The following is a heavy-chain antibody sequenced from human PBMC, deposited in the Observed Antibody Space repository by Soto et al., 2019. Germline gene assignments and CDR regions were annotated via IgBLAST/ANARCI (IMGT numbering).Heavy chain of an antibody. J-gene: IGHJ4*02. V-gene: IGHV4-30-2*03. D-gene: IGHD2-15*01. CDR3: ARYEVILYYFDY. CDR2: IYYSGST. Sequence: SETLSLTCAVSGGSISSGGYSWSWIRQPPGKGLEWIGSIYYSGSTYYNPSLKSRVTISVDTSKNQFSLKLSSVTAADTAVYYCARYEVILYYFDYWGQGTLVTVSS. CDR1: GGSISSGGYS.